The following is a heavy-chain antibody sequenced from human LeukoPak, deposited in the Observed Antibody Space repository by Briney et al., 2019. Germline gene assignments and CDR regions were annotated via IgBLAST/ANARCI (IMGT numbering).Heavy chain of an antibody. V-gene: IGHV3-74*01. Sequence: PGGSLRLSCAASGFTFSSYWMNWVRQAPGKGLVWVSRIASDGSSTTYADSVKGRFSISRDNAKNTLYLQMNSLRAEDTAVYYCARGKRNDYWGQGTLVTVSS. J-gene: IGHJ4*02. CDR3: ARGKRNDY. CDR1: GFTFSSYW. CDR2: IASDGSST.